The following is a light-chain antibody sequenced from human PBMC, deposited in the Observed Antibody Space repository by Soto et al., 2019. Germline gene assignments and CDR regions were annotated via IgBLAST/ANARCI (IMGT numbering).Light chain of an antibody. CDR1: NIRSKS. CDR2: SDS. CDR3: QVWDSSSDVV. Sequence: SYVLTQAPSVSVAPGGTARITCAANNIRSKSVHWYQQKAGQAPVLAIFSDSVRPSGIPERFSGSNYENTATLTITRVEAGDEADYYCQVWDSSSDVVFGGGTKLTVL. V-gene: IGLV3-21*04. J-gene: IGLJ2*01.